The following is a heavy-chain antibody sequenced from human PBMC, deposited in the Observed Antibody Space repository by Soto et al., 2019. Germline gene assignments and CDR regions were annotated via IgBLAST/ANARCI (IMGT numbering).Heavy chain of an antibody. Sequence: SETLSLTFAVSGYSISSGYYWGWLRPPPGKGLEGRGSIYHSGSTYYNPSLKSRVTISVDTSKNQFSLKLSSVTAADTAVYYCARRGVAVRGWFDPWGQGTLVTLSS. CDR3: ARRGVAVRGWFDP. D-gene: IGHD3-10*01. J-gene: IGHJ5*02. CDR1: GYSISSGYY. CDR2: IYHSGST. V-gene: IGHV4-38-2*01.